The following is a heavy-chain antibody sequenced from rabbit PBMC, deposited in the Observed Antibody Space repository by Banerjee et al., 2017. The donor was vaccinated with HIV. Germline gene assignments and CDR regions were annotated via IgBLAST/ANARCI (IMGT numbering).Heavy chain of an antibody. Sequence: QEQLEESGGGLVQPEGSLTLTCTASGFSFSSSYWICWVRQAPGKGLEWIACIYAVSSGRIDYASWAKGRFTISSTSSTTVTLQLTSLTAADTATYFCARNGGYSDYNYAYGMDLWGQGTLVTVS. J-gene: IGHJ6*01. V-gene: IGHV1S45*01. CDR1: GFSFSSSYW. CDR2: IYAVSSGRI. D-gene: IGHD7-1*01. CDR3: ARNGGYSDYNYAYGMDL.